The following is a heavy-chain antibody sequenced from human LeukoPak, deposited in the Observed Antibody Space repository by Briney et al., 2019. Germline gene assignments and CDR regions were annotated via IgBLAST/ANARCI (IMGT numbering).Heavy chain of an antibody. Sequence: GGSLRLSCAASGFTFSSYWMSWVRQTPGKGLEWLANIKQEGTEAYYVDSVKGRFTISRDNAKSSLYLQMNSLKTEDTAVYYCTTLWDSSSWYRTDVWGQGTTVTVSS. V-gene: IGHV3-7*03. CDR3: TTLWDSSSWYRTDV. CDR2: IKQEGTEA. J-gene: IGHJ6*02. CDR1: GFTFSSYW. D-gene: IGHD6-13*01.